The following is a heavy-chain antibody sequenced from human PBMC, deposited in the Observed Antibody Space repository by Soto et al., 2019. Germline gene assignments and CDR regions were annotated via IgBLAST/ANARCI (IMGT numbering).Heavy chain of an antibody. V-gene: IGHV1-2*02. Sequence: QVQLVQSGAEVRKPGASVKVSCRASGYRFTGYYIHWVRQAPGQGLEWMGWVKPNNGETEDAQKFRGRVTLTGDTSISTAYMELYRMRSDDTAVYYCARGLTKSRGRGGIFDFWGQGTLVTVSS. D-gene: IGHD2-15*01. J-gene: IGHJ4*02. CDR2: VKPNNGET. CDR1: GYRFTGYY. CDR3: ARGLTKSRGRGGIFDF.